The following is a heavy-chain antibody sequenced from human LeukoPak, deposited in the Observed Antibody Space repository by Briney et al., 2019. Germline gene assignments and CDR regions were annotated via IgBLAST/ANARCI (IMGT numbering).Heavy chain of an antibody. CDR2: ISGISTST. Sequence: GGSLRLSCAASEFTFSSYTMAWVRQAPGKGLEGVSPISGISTSTYIADSVKGRFTISTDSSKNTLYLQMNSLRAEDTPGYYCAPYCVSTSCSTFSSYFGMDDWGLGTTVTVSS. CDR3: APYCVSTSCSTFSSYFGMDD. V-gene: IGHV3-23*01. J-gene: IGHJ6*02. D-gene: IGHD2-2*01. CDR1: EFTFSSYT.